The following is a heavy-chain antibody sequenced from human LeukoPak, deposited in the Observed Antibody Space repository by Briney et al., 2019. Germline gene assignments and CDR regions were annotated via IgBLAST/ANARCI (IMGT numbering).Heavy chain of an antibody. V-gene: IGHV3-30*02. Sequence: PGGCLRLSCAASKFTFSSYGMHWVRQAPGKGLEWVAFIRYDGSNKYYADSVKGRFTISRDNSKNTLFLQMNSLRAEDTAVYYCAKEASRGSSFPYTPIEKPYYLDYWGQGTLVTVSS. D-gene: IGHD5-18*01. J-gene: IGHJ4*02. CDR3: AKEASRGSSFPYTPIEKPYYLDY. CDR1: KFTFSSYG. CDR2: IRYDGSNK.